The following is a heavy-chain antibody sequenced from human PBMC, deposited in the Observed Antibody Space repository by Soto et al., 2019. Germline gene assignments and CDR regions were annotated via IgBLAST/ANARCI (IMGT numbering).Heavy chain of an antibody. J-gene: IGHJ4*02. V-gene: IGHV3-23*01. CDR2: ISGSGGST. CDR1: GFTFSSYA. Sequence: SLRLSCAASGFTFSSYAMSWVRQAPGKGLEWVSTISGSGGSTYYADSVKGRFTISRDNSKNTLYLQMNSLRAEDTAVYYCAKYCSSIGCSLNYWGQGTLVTVYS. D-gene: IGHD2-2*01. CDR3: AKYCSSIGCSLNY.